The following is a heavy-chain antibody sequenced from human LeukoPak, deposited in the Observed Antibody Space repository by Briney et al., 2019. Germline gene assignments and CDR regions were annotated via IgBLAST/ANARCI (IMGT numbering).Heavy chain of an antibody. D-gene: IGHD6-19*01. CDR3: ARDQVRTVAGTYYYYGMDV. Sequence: ASVKVSCKASGYTFTNYGISWVRQAPGQGREWMGWISAYNGNTNYAQKLQGRVTMTTDTSTNTAYMELRSLRSDDTAVYYCARDQVRTVAGTYYYYGMDVWGQGTTVTVSS. CDR1: GYTFTNYG. J-gene: IGHJ6*02. CDR2: ISAYNGNT. V-gene: IGHV1-18*01.